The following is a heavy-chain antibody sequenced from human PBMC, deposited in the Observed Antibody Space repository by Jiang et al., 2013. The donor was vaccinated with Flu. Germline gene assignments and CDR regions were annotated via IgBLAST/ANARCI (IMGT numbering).Heavy chain of an antibody. V-gene: IGHV6-1*01. J-gene: IGHJ4*02. CDR2: TYYGSKWFN. D-gene: IGHD3-22*01. CDR1: GDSVSSNRAA. CDR3: ARALLYNDNTPYYYFDY. Sequence: QTLSLTCAISGDSVSSNRAAWNWIRQSPSRGLEWLGRTYYGSKWFNDYAVSVQSRIIINPDTSKNQFSLQLNSLTPEDMAVYYCARALLYNDNTPYYYFDYWGQGTLVTVSS.